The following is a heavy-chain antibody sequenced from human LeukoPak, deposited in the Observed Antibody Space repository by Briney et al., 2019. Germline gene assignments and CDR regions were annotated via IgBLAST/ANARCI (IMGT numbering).Heavy chain of an antibody. CDR2: IIPIFGTA. V-gene: IGHV1-69*05. CDR3: AVKGWGDIVVVPAALDY. J-gene: IGHJ4*02. CDR1: GGTFSSYA. Sequence: SVKVSCKASGGTFSSYAISWVRQAPGQGLEWMGGIIPIFGTANYAQKFQGRVTITTDESTSTAYMELSGLRSEDTAVYYCAVKGWGDIVVVPAALDYWGQGTLVTVSS. D-gene: IGHD2-2*01.